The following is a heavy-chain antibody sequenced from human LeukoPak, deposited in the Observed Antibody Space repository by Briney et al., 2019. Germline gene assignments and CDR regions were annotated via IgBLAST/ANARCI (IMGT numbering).Heavy chain of an antibody. J-gene: IGHJ6*03. CDR3: ARVDGPQYYDILTGYYNYYYYMDV. CDR2: IYSSGST. Sequence: SETLSLTCTVSGDSISSYYWSWMRQPPQKGLEWCGCIYSSGSTHYNPSLKSRVTISVDTSKNQFSLKLSSVTAADTAVYYCARVDGPQYYDILTGYYNYYYYMDVWGKGTTVTISS. D-gene: IGHD3-9*01. V-gene: IGHV4-59*01. CDR1: GDSISSYY.